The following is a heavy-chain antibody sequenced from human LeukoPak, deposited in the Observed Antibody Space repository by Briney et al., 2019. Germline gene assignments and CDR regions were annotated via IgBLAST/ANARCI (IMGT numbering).Heavy chain of an antibody. CDR3: TRQSENFSLDY. D-gene: IGHD3-3*01. J-gene: IGHJ4*02. Sequence: GGSLRLSWAASGFTFGNYGMHWVRQAPGKGLEWVAIICHDGSDKYYADSVKGRFTISRDNSKNTLYLQMNSLRAEDTAVYFCTRQSENFSLDYWGQGTLVTVSS. CDR1: GFTFGNYG. V-gene: IGHV3-33*01. CDR2: ICHDGSDK.